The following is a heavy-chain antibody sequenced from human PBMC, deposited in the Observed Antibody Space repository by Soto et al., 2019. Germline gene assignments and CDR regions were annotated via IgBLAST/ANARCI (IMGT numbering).Heavy chain of an antibody. J-gene: IGHJ4*02. V-gene: IGHV4-30-2*01. Sequence: TLSLNCAVSGGSISGGGFSWSWIRQPPGKGLEWIGYILHTGGTQYNPSLKSRVSMSVDKSKNQFSLHLTSVTAADTAVYYCARLQFGEGFDYWGQGALVTVSS. CDR1: GGSISGGGFS. CDR2: ILHTGGT. CDR3: ARLQFGEGFDY. D-gene: IGHD3-10*01.